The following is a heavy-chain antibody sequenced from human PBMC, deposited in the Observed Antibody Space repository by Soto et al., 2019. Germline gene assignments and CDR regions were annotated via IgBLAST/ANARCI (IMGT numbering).Heavy chain of an antibody. Sequence: QVQLVESGGAVAQLGRSRNPSFPAPGFPFSSYAMHWVRQAPGKGLGWVAVISYDGSNKYYADSVKGRFTISRDNSKNTLYLQMNSLRAEDTAVYYCARDYCSSTSCLSAGFDPWGQGTLVTVSS. CDR3: ARDYCSSTSCLSAGFDP. J-gene: IGHJ5*02. V-gene: IGHV3-30-3*01. D-gene: IGHD2-2*01. CDR1: GFPFSSYA. CDR2: ISYDGSNK.